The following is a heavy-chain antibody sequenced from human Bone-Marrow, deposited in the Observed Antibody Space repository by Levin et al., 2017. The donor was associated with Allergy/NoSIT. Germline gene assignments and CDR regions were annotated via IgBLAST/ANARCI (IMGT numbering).Heavy chain of an antibody. V-gene: IGHV1-18*01. D-gene: IGHD1-26*01. CDR1: GYTFTSYG. Sequence: PGGSLRLSCKASGYTFTSYGISWVRQAPGQGLEWMGWISAYNGNTNYAQNLQGRVTMTTDTSTSTAYMELRSLRSDDTAVYYCARDLSQLSSGIFDYWGQGTLVTVSS. J-gene: IGHJ4*02. CDR3: ARDLSQLSSGIFDY. CDR2: ISAYNGNT.